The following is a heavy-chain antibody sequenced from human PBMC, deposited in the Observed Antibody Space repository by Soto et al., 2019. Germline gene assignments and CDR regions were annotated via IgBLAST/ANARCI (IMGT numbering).Heavy chain of an antibody. CDR1: GFTVSSNY. Sequence: EVQLVESGGGLIQPGGSLRLSCAASGFTVSSNYMSWVRQAPGKGLEWVSVIYSGGSTYYADSVKGRFTISRDNSKNTLYLQMNSLRAEDTAVYYCARYWGQLVSHAFDIWGQGTMVTVSS. D-gene: IGHD6-6*01. J-gene: IGHJ3*02. CDR2: IYSGGST. CDR3: ARYWGQLVSHAFDI. V-gene: IGHV3-53*01.